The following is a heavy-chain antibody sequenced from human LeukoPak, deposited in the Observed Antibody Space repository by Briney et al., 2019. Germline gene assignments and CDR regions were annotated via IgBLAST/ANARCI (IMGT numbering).Heavy chain of an antibody. V-gene: IGHV3-74*01. Sequence: GGSLRLSCAASGFTFSSYWMHWLRHAPGTGLVWVSRINSDGSSTSYADSVKGRFTISRDNAKNALYLQMNSLRAEVTAVYYCARAATRLDYWGQGTRVTVSS. J-gene: IGHJ4*02. CDR3: ARAATRLDY. CDR2: INSDGSST. CDR1: GFTFSSYW. D-gene: IGHD1-26*01.